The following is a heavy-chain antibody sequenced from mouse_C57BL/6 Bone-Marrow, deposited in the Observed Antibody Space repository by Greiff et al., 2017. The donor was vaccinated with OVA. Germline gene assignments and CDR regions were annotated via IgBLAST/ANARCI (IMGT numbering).Heavy chain of an antibody. J-gene: IGHJ1*03. Sequence: EVKVEESGGGLVQPGGSMKLSCAASGFTFSDAWMDWVRQSPEKGLEWVAEIRNKANNHATYYAVSVKGRFTISRDDSKSSVYLQMNSLRAEDTGIYYCTNYGSSYDWYFDVWGTGATVTVSS. V-gene: IGHV6-6*01. CDR3: TNYGSSYDWYFDV. D-gene: IGHD1-1*01. CDR1: GFTFSDAW. CDR2: IRNKANNHAT.